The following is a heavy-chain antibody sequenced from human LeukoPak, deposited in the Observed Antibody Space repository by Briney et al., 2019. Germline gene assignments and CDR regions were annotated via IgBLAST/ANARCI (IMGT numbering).Heavy chain of an antibody. V-gene: IGHV3-48*01. Sequence: GGSLRLSCAASGFTVSSYSMNWVRQAPGEGLEWVSYISSSSSTIYYADSVKGRFTISRDNAKNSLYLQMNSLRAEDTAVYSCARRAGAYSHPYDYWGQGTLVTVSS. CDR1: GFTVSSYS. CDR2: ISSSSSTI. CDR3: ARRAGAYSHPYDY. J-gene: IGHJ4*02. D-gene: IGHD4/OR15-4a*01.